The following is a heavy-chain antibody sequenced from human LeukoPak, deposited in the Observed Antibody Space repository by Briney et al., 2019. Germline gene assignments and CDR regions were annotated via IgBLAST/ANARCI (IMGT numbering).Heavy chain of an antibody. CDR3: ARDNGEAGTHLYYDY. V-gene: IGHV3-66*02. CDR2: IYSGGST. J-gene: IGHJ4*02. Sequence: TGGSLRLSCAASRFTVSSNYMSWVRQAPGKGLEWVSVIYSGGSTYYADSVKGRFTISRDNSKNTLYLQMNSLRAEDTAVYYCARDNGEAGTHLYYDYWGQGTLVTVSS. D-gene: IGHD6-19*01. CDR1: RFTVSSNY.